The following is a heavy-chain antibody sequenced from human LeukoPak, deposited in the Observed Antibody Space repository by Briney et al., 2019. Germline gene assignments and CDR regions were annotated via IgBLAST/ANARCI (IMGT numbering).Heavy chain of an antibody. V-gene: IGHV4-59*01. CDR1: GGSISSYF. Sequence: SETLSLTCIVSGGSISSYFWSWIRQPPGKGLEWIGYISNSGSTNYNPSLKSRVTISADTSKNQFSLKLSSVTAADTAVYYCARGCSSSWYFVWGQGTLVTVSS. D-gene: IGHD6-13*01. J-gene: IGHJ4*02. CDR3: ARGCSSSWYFV. CDR2: ISNSGST.